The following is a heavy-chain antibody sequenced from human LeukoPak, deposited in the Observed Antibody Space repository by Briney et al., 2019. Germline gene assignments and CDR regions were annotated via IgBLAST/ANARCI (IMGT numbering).Heavy chain of an antibody. Sequence: GGSLRLSCAASGFTFSSYGMHWVRQAPGKGLEWVAFIRYDGSNKYYADSVKGRFTISRDNSKNTLYLQMNSPRAEDTAVYYCAKKVSGDWYFDLWGRGTLVTVSS. J-gene: IGHJ2*01. CDR3: AKKVSGDWYFDL. D-gene: IGHD7-27*01. V-gene: IGHV3-30*02. CDR2: IRYDGSNK. CDR1: GFTFSSYG.